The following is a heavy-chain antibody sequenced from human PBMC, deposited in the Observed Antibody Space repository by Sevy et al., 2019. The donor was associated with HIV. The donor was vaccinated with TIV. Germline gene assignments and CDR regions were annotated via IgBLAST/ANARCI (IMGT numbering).Heavy chain of an antibody. CDR1: GGSISSGDYY. Sequence: SETLSLTCTVSGGSISSGDYYWSWIRQPPGKGLEWIGYIYYSGSTYYNPSLKSRVTISVDTSKNQFSLRLSSVTAADTAVYYCARGTVLLWFGELLTIGGYFDYWGQGTLVTVSS. CDR2: IYYSGST. V-gene: IGHV4-30-4*01. CDR3: ARGTVLLWFGELLTIGGYFDY. D-gene: IGHD3-10*01. J-gene: IGHJ4*02.